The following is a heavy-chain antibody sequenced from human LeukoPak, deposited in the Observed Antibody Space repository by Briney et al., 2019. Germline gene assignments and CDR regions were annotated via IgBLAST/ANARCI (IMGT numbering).Heavy chain of an antibody. V-gene: IGHV3-30*03. CDR3: ARDPYSGGYGAYYYYYMDV. CDR1: GGSFSGYY. Sequence: LSLTCAVYGGSFSGYYWSWIRQPPGKGLEWVAVISYDGSNKYYADSVRGRFTISRDNAENSLYLQMNSLRDEDTAVYYCARDPYSGGYGAYYYYYMDVWGKGTTVTVSS. J-gene: IGHJ6*03. D-gene: IGHD6-19*01. CDR2: ISYDGSNK.